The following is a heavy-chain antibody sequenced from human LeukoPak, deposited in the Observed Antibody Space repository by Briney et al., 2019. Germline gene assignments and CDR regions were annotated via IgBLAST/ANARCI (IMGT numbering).Heavy chain of an antibody. CDR3: ATHQPLLYRTFNYYGMDV. D-gene: IGHD2-2*02. J-gene: IGHJ6*02. CDR2: IYSGGST. CDR1: GFTVSSNY. Sequence: GGSLRLSCAASGFTVSSNYMSWVRQAPGKGLEWVSVIYSGGSTYYADSVKGRFTISRDNSKNTLYLQMNSLRAEDTAVYYCATHQPLLYRTFNYYGMDVWGQGTTVTVSS. V-gene: IGHV3-53*01.